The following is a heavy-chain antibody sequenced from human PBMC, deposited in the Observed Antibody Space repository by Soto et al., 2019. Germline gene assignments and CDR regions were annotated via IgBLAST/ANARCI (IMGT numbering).Heavy chain of an antibody. Sequence: QVQLVQSGAEVKKPGASVKVSCKASGYTFTSYAMHWVRQAPGQRLEWMGWINAGNGNTKYSQKFQGRVTITRDTSASTAYMELSLLRSEDTAVYYCARTVGYYYGMDVWGQGTTVTVSS. V-gene: IGHV1-3*01. J-gene: IGHJ6*02. CDR2: INAGNGNT. CDR1: GYTFTSYA. CDR3: ARTVGYYYGMDV. D-gene: IGHD4-17*01.